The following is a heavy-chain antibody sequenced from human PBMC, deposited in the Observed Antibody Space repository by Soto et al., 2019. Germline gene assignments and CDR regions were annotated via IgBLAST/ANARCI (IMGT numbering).Heavy chain of an antibody. J-gene: IGHJ4*02. V-gene: IGHV3-23*01. D-gene: IGHD2-2*01. CDR1: GFTFSSYA. CDR3: AREVYCSSTCCYAFCDY. Sequence: GGSLRLSCAASGFTFSSYAMSWVRQAPGKGLEWVSAISGSGSTTYYADSVKGRFTISRDNAKNSLYLQMNSLRAEDTAVYYCAREVYCSSTCCYAFCDYWGQGTLVTVSS. CDR2: ISGSGSTT.